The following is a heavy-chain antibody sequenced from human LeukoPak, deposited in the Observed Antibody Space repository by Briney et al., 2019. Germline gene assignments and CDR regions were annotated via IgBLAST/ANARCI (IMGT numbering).Heavy chain of an antibody. CDR2: IYYSGST. J-gene: IGHJ4*02. CDR1: GGSISSSSYY. D-gene: IGHD2-2*01. CDR3: ARRFCGSSTSWGY. Sequence: TSETLSLTCTVSGGSISSSSYYWGWIRQPPGKGLEWIGSIYYSGSTYYNPSLKSRVTISVDTFKNQFSLKLSSVTAADTAVYYCARRFCGSSTSWGYWGQGTLVTVSS. V-gene: IGHV4-39*01.